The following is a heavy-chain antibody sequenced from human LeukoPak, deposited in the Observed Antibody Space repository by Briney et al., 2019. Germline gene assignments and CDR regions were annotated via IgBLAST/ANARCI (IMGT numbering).Heavy chain of an antibody. CDR1: GFTFSSYE. CDR3: ARGMVYYDSSGYYGAFDI. CDR2: ISSSGSTI. J-gene: IGHJ3*02. Sequence: GGSLRLSCAASGFTFSSYEMNWVRQAPGKGLECVSYISSSGSTIYYADSMKGRFTMSRYKAKNSLYLQMNSLRAEDTAVYYCARGMVYYDSSGYYGAFDIWGQGTMVTVSS. V-gene: IGHV3-48*03. D-gene: IGHD3-22*01.